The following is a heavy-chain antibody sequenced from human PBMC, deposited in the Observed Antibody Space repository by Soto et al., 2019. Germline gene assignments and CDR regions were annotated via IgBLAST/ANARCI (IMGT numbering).Heavy chain of an antibody. V-gene: IGHV4-34*01. CDR2: INHSGRT. J-gene: IGHJ4*02. CDR3: AREFLRMVDY. D-gene: IGHD3-3*01. CDR1: GGSFCDYY. Sequence: SETLSLTCAVYGGSFCDYYWSWIRQPPGKGLEWIGEINHSGRTNYNPSLKSRVTISVDTSKNQFSLKLSSVTAADTAVYYCAREFLRMVDYWGQGTLVTVSS.